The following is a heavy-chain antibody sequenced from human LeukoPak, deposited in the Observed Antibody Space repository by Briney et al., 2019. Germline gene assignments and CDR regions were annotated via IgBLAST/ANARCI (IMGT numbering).Heavy chain of an antibody. CDR1: GYTFTSYG. CDR2: IIPLFGTA. Sequence: SVKVSCKASGYTFTSYGISWVRQAPGHGLEWMGGIIPLFGTANYAQKFQGRVTITTDESTSTAYMELSSLRSDDTAVYYCARVVGGSSIAVAGTPDYWGQGTLVTVSS. CDR3: ARVVGGSSIAVAGTPDY. D-gene: IGHD6-19*01. V-gene: IGHV1-69*05. J-gene: IGHJ4*02.